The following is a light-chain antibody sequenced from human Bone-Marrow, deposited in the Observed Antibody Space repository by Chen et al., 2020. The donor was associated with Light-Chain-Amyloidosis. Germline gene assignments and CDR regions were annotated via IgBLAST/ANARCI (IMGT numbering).Light chain of an antibody. CDR3: QVWDPTTYHVI. Sequence: SCVLTQPPSVSVAPGQTAGITCGGNNIGDKSVHWLQQKPGQAPLMVVFDDSDRPSGIPERFSGSNSGNTATLTISRVEAGDEADYFGQVWDPTTYHVIFGGGTRLTVL. J-gene: IGLJ2*01. CDR1: NIGDKS. V-gene: IGLV3-21*02. CDR2: DDS.